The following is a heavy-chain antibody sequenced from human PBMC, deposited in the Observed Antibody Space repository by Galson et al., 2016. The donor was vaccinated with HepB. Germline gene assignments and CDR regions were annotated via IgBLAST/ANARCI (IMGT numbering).Heavy chain of an antibody. D-gene: IGHD6-13*01. V-gene: IGHV2-5*02. CDR3: AHGQYGYSSSWYVARTPPVYFDY. Sequence: PALVKPTQTLTLTCTFSGFSLSTSGVGVGWIRQPPGKALEWLALIYWDDDKRYSPSLKSRLTITKDTSKNQVVLTMTNMDPVDTATYYCAHGQYGYSSSWYVARTPPVYFDYWGQGTLVTVSS. J-gene: IGHJ4*02. CDR2: IYWDDDK. CDR1: GFSLSTSGVG.